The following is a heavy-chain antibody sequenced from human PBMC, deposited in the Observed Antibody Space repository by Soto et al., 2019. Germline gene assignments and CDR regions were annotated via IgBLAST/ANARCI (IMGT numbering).Heavy chain of an antibody. CDR3: ARADMYYMDV. CDR2: IYSGGST. J-gene: IGHJ6*03. V-gene: IGHV3-66*01. Sequence: WGSLRLSCAASGFTVSSNYMSWVRQAPGKGLEWVSVIYSGGSTYYADSVKGRFTISRDNSKNTLYLQMNSLRAEDTAVYYCARADMYYMDVWGKGTTVTVSS. D-gene: IGHD3-9*01. CDR1: GFTVSSNY.